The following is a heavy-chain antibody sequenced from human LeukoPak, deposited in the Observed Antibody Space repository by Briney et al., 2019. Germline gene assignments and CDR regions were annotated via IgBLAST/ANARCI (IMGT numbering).Heavy chain of an antibody. D-gene: IGHD2/OR15-2a*01. CDR3: AREHCAGGYCYFLDY. Sequence: PSETLSLTCSVSDYPISSGYFWCWIRQPPGKGLEWIATISHSGSTYFNPSLKSRVIVSIDASKNQFSLNLTSVTAADTAVYFCAREHCAGGYCYFLDYWGRGTLVTVSS. J-gene: IGHJ4*02. CDR2: ISHSGST. V-gene: IGHV4-38-2*02. CDR1: DYPISSGYF.